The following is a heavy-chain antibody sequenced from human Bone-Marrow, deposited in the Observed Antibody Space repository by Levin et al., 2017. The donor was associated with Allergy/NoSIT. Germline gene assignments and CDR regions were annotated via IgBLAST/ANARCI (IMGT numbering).Heavy chain of an antibody. CDR3: ARGHFPYYYYGMDV. V-gene: IGHV1-18*01. CDR1: GYTFTTYG. J-gene: IGHJ6*02. CDR2: VSAYSGNT. Sequence: ASVKVSCKASGYTFTTYGLTWVRQAPGQGLGWMGWVSAYSGNTNYALNLQDRVTMTTDTATNTAYMELTSLRSDDTAIYYCARGHFPYYYYGMDVWGQGTTVVVSS.